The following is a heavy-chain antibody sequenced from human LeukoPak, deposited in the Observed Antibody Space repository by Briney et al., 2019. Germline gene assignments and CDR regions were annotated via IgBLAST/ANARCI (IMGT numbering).Heavy chain of an antibody. J-gene: IGHJ4*02. D-gene: IGHD6-13*01. CDR2: IYSGGSA. Sequence: GGPLRLSCAASGFTVSGNDMSWVRQAPGKGLEWVSVIYSGGSAYYADSVKGRFTISRDSSKNTLYLQMSSLRAEDTAVYFCARDFLAAGGSFFGSWGQGTPVTVSS. CDR3: ARDFLAAGGSFFGS. V-gene: IGHV3-53*01. CDR1: GFTVSGND.